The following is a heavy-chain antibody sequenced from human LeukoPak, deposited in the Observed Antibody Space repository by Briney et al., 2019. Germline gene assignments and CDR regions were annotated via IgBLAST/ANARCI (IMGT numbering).Heavy chain of an antibody. D-gene: IGHD6-6*01. Sequence: GGSLRLSCAASGFTFSSYGTHWVRQAPGKGLEWVAFIRYDGSNKYYADSVKGRFTISRDNSKNTLYLQMNSLRAEDTAVYYCAKDLEYISYYFDYWGQGTLVTVSS. V-gene: IGHV3-30*02. CDR1: GFTFSSYG. CDR3: AKDLEYISYYFDY. J-gene: IGHJ4*02. CDR2: IRYDGSNK.